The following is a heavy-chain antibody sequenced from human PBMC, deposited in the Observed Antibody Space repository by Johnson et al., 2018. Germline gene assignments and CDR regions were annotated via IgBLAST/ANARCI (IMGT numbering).Heavy chain of an antibody. V-gene: IGHV3-30*03. CDR3: ARDRTEAFSGAYFYFDY. Sequence: QVQLVQSGGGVVQXGRSLRLSCAASGFTFSTYGMHWVRQAPGEGLEWVALISYDGSYKYYGDSVKGRFTISRDNAKNSLYLQMNSLRAEDTAVYYCARDRTEAFSGAYFYFDYWGQGTLVTVSS. J-gene: IGHJ4*02. D-gene: IGHD1-26*01. CDR2: ISYDGSYK. CDR1: GFTFSTYG.